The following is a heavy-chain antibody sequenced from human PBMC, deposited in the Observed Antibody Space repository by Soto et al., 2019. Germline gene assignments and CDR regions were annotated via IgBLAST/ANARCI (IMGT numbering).Heavy chain of an antibody. CDR3: ARDLGYCSSTSCYAKVFDY. CDR2: ISSSSSYI. Sequence: PGGSLRLSCAASGFTFSSYSMNWVRQAPGKGLEWVSSISSSSSYIYYADSVKGRFTISRDNAKNSLYLQMNSLRAEDTAVYYCARDLGYCSSTSCYAKVFDYWGQGTLVTVSS. J-gene: IGHJ4*02. V-gene: IGHV3-21*01. D-gene: IGHD2-2*01. CDR1: GFTFSSYS.